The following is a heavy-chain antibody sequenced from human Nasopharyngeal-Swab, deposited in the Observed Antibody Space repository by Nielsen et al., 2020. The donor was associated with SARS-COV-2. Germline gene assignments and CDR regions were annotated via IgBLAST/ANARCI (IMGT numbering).Heavy chain of an antibody. D-gene: IGHD3-3*01. CDR3: ARGRKRGYFDL. J-gene: IGHJ2*01. V-gene: IGHV4-31*03. CDR2: IYYSGST. Sequence: SETLSLTCTVSGGSISSGGYYWSWIRQHPGKGLEWIGYIYYSGSTYYNPSLKSRVTISVDTSKNQFSLKLSSVTAADTAVYYCARGRKRGYFDLWGRGTLVTVSS. CDR1: GGSISSGGYY.